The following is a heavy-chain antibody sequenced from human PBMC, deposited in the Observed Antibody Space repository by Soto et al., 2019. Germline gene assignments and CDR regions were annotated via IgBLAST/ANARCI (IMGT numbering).Heavy chain of an antibody. CDR3: ARGTRVVVPAAIVDYFDY. V-gene: IGHV1-2*04. J-gene: IGHJ4*02. Sequence: GASVKVSCKASGYTFTRYYMHWVRQAPGQGLEWMGWINPNSGGTNYAQKFQGWVTMTRDTSISTAYMELSRLRSDDTAVYYCARGTRVVVPAAIVDYFDYWGQGTLVTVSS. CDR2: INPNSGGT. CDR1: GYTFTRYY. D-gene: IGHD2-2*01.